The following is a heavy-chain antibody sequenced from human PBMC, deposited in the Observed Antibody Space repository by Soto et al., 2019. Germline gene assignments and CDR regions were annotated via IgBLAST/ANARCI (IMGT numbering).Heavy chain of an antibody. J-gene: IGHJ4*02. V-gene: IGHV1-69*01. D-gene: IGHD2-15*01. CDR1: GGTFSSYA. CDR2: IIPIFGTA. Sequence: QVQLVQSGAEVKKPGSSVKVSCKASGGTFSSYAISWVRQAPGQGLEWMGGIIPIFGTANYAQKFQGRVTLTADESTSTAYMELSSLRSEDTAVYYCAREGAYCSGGSCYSTAAFDYWGQGTLVTVSS. CDR3: AREGAYCSGGSCYSTAAFDY.